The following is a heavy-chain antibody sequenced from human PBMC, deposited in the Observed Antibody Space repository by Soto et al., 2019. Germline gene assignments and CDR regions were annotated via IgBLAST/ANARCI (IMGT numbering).Heavy chain of an antibody. J-gene: IGHJ2*01. D-gene: IGHD2-2*01. CDR3: ARLGAYYQSLDL. CDR2: IYYSGST. Sequence: PSETLSLTCTVSGGSISRYYWNWILQPPCKGLEWIGYIYYSGSTNYNPSLKSRVTISVDTSKNQFSLKLSSVTAADTAVYYCARLGAYYQSLDLWGPGTLVTVSS. CDR1: GGSISRYY. V-gene: IGHV4-59*01.